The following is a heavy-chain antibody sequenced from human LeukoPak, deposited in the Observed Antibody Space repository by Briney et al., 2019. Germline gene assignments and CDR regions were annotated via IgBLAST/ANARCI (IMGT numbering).Heavy chain of an antibody. V-gene: IGHV4-39*07. CDR1: GGSISSSSYY. CDR2: IYYSGST. CDR3: ARDSINPYYFDY. D-gene: IGHD3-10*01. Sequence: SETLSLTCTVSGGSISSSSYYWGWIRQPPGKGLEWIGSIYYSGSTYYNPSLNSRVTISVDTSKNQFSLKLSSVTAADTAVYSCARDSINPYYFDYWGQGTLVTVSS. J-gene: IGHJ4*02.